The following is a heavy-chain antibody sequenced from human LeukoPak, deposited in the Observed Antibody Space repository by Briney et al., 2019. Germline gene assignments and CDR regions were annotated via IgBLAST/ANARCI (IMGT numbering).Heavy chain of an antibody. J-gene: IGHJ4*02. V-gene: IGHV3-7*01. CDR2: INQDGSVR. CDR3: ARKGLPDY. D-gene: IGHD2-21*02. CDR1: GFTFNTYW. Sequence: PGGPLRLSCTASGFTFNTYWMIWVRQAPGKGLEWVANINQDGSVRYYVASVKGRFTISRDNAKNLVHLQMNSLRAEDTAVYYCARKGLPDYWGQGTMVTVSS.